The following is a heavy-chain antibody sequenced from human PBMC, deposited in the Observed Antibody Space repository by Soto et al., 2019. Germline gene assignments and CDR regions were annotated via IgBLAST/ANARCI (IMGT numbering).Heavy chain of an antibody. CDR3: AREDYSHDHFDY. CDR1: GGTFSSYT. Sequence: QVQLVHSGAEVKKPGSSVKVSCKASGGTFSSYTISWVRQAPGQGLEWMGRIIPILGIANYAQKFQGRVTITADKSTSTAYMELSSLRSEDTAVYYCAREDYSHDHFDYWGQGTLVTVSS. D-gene: IGHD3-10*01. V-gene: IGHV1-69*04. J-gene: IGHJ4*02. CDR2: IIPILGIA.